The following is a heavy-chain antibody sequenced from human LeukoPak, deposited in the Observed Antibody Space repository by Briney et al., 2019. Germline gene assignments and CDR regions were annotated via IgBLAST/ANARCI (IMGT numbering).Heavy chain of an antibody. J-gene: IGHJ4*02. CDR2: LFDSVNT. CDR1: GGSLSSYY. V-gene: IGHV4-59*01. CDR3: ATIKRGPLFGYFDF. Sequence: SETLSLPCTVSGGSLSSYYWSWIRQPPGKGLEWIAYLFDSVNTKDNPSLQSRLTLSADTSKNQFSLRLSSVTAADTAVYYSATIKRGPLFGYFDFWGQGITVTVSS. D-gene: IGHD3-22*01.